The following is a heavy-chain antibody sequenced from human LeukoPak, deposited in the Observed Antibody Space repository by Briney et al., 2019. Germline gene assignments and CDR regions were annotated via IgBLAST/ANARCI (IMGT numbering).Heavy chain of an antibody. CDR2: TYYRSKWYN. CDR1: GDSVSSDSVT. Sequence: SQTLSLTCAISGDSVSSDSVTWNWIRQSPSRGLEWLGRTYYRSKWYNDYAVSVKSRISINPDTSKNQFSLQLNSVTPEDTAVFYCARATAGRFDYWGQGTLVTVSS. CDR3: ARATAGRFDY. V-gene: IGHV6-1*01. J-gene: IGHJ4*02.